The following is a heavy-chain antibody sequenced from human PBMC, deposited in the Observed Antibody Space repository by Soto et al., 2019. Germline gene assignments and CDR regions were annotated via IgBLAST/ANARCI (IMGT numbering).Heavy chain of an antibody. D-gene: IGHD3-10*01. CDR3: ARSGEMMPPRSYFDL. J-gene: IGHJ2*01. V-gene: IGHV1-69*02. Sequence: QVQLVQSGAEVKKPGSSVKVSCKASGGTFSSYTISWVRQAPGQGLEWMGRIIPILGIANYAQKFQGRVTITADKSPSTAYVELSSLRSEATAVYYCARSGEMMPPRSYFDLWGRGTLVTVSS. CDR2: IIPILGIA. CDR1: GGTFSSYT.